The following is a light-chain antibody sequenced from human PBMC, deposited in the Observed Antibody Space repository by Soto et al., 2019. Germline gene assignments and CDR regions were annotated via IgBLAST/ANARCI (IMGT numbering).Light chain of an antibody. J-gene: IGKJ5*01. V-gene: IGKV3-15*01. CDR2: GSY. CDR3: QQYNNWPPSIT. Sequence: EIVMTQSPATLSVSPGERATLSCRASQSVSSNLDWYQQKPGKAPRLLIYGSYTRATGSQARFSGSGSWTEFNLTISSLQAEDFAVAYYQQYNNWPPSITFGQGTRLEIK. CDR1: QSVSSN.